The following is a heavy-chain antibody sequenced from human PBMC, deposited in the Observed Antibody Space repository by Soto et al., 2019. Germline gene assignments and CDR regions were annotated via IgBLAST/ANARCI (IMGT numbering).Heavy chain of an antibody. CDR2: ISYDGSSK. CDR3: ARDGAEETGQRRYFFGF. CDR1: GFTFNSFA. J-gene: IGHJ4*02. D-gene: IGHD3-10*01. V-gene: IGHV3-30*04. Sequence: QVHLVESGGGVVQPGRSLRLSCAASGFTFNSFAMHWVRQAPGKGLQWVALISYDGSSKYYADSVKGRFTISRENSKTTLQLRLNSLRPEEAAVYCCARDGAEETGQRRYFFGFWGLGTLVTVSS.